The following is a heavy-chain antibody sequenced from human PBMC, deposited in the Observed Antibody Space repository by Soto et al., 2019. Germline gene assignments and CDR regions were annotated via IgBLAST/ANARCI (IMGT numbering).Heavy chain of an antibody. CDR2: VSVSGNA. Sequence: HLQESGPGLVAPSQTLSLRCTVSGDSIGTGAFYWPGIRQVPRKGLEWIGYVSVSGNAYYHPSRKRLAAMSIETSENHLALTLLGLTAADAAVYFCGRALGGVSASGVDVWGHGTTVTVSS. J-gene: IGHJ6*02. CDR1: GDSIGTGAFY. V-gene: IGHV4-31*01. CDR3: GRALGGVSASGVDV. D-gene: IGHD3-3*01.